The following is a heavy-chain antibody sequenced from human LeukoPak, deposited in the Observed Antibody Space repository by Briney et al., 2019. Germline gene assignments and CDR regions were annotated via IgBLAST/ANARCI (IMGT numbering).Heavy chain of an antibody. Sequence: SETLSLTCTVSGGSISSGSYYWGWIRQPPGKGLEWIGSIYYSGSTYYNPSLKSRVTISVDTSKNQFSLKLSSVTAADTAVYYCARTGRAARLPFRYHMDVWGKGTTVTVSS. CDR2: IYYSGST. CDR3: ARTGRAARLPFRYHMDV. CDR1: GGSISSGSYY. D-gene: IGHD6-6*01. V-gene: IGHV4-39*01. J-gene: IGHJ6*03.